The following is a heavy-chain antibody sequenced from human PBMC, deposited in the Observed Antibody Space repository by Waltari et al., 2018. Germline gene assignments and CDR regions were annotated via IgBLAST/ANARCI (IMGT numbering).Heavy chain of an antibody. Sequence: QVQLVESGGGVVQPGRSLRLSCAASGFTFSSYGMHWVRQAPGKGLEWVAVISYDGSNKYYADSVKVRFTISRDNSENALYLQMNSLRAEDTAVYYCAKNLDSRGWDGQELDYWGQGTLVTVSS. CDR3: AKNLDSRGWDGQELDY. J-gene: IGHJ4*02. D-gene: IGHD6-19*01. CDR1: GFTFSSYG. CDR2: ISYDGSNK. V-gene: IGHV3-30*18.